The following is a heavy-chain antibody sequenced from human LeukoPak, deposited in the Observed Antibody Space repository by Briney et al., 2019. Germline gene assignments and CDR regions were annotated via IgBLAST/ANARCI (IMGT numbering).Heavy chain of an antibody. CDR2: INPSGGST. Sequence: GASVKVSCKASGYTFTSYYMHWVRQAPGQGLEWMGIINPSGGSTSYAQKFHGRVTITRDMSTRTVYMELSSLRSEDTAVYYCARDASLGVATTPDYWGQGTLVTVSS. CDR1: GYTFTSYY. CDR3: ARDASLGVATTPDY. V-gene: IGHV1-46*01. D-gene: IGHD5-12*01. J-gene: IGHJ4*02.